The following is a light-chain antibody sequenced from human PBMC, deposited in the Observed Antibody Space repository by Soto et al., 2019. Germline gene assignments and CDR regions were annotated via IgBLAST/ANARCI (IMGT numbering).Light chain of an antibody. Sequence: DIQMTQSPSTLSASVGDRVTVTCRASQSISSWLAWYQQKPGKAPKLLIYKASTLESGVPSRFSGSESGAEFTLTISSLQPDDFATYYCLQYYTYSFTFGPGTTVDIK. CDR1: QSISSW. CDR3: LQYYTYSFT. J-gene: IGKJ3*01. CDR2: KAS. V-gene: IGKV1-5*03.